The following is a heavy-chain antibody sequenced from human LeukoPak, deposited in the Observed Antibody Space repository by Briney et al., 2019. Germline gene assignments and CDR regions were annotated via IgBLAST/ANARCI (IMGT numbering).Heavy chain of an antibody. Sequence: GKSLRLSRATSGFTFSNYAMHWVRQAPGKGLEWVSLISSGGTYEYYADSVKGRFTISRDNSKNTLYLQLNSLRAEDTAVYYCARDSTYYYDSGSSGPHYFDNWGQGTLVTVSS. J-gene: IGHJ4*02. V-gene: IGHV3-30*01. CDR3: ARDSTYYYDSGSSGPHYFDN. D-gene: IGHD3-10*01. CDR2: ISSGGTYE. CDR1: GFTFSNYA.